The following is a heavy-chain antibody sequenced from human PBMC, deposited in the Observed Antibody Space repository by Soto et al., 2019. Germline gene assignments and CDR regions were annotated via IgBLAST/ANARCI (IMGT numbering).Heavy chain of an antibody. CDR3: ARVRNFWSGYYGSHYYYYGMDV. CDR2: IIPIFGTA. CDR1: GGTFSSYA. Sequence: ASVKVSCKASGGTFSSYAISWVRQAPGQGLEWMGGIIPIFGTANYAQKFQGRVTITADESTSTAYMELSSLRSEDTAVYYCARVRNFWSGYYGSHYYYYGMDVWGQGTTVTVSS. D-gene: IGHD3-3*01. V-gene: IGHV1-69*13. J-gene: IGHJ6*02.